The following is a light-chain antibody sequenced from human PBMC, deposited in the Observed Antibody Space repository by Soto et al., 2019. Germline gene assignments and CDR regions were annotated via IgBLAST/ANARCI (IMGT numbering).Light chain of an antibody. J-gene: IGKJ2*01. CDR2: AAS. CDR3: QQSHNMPRT. CDR1: QSIRTY. Sequence: DIQMTQSPSSLSASVGDRVTITCRASQSIRTYLNWYQQRPGQAPKLLIYAASSLQSGVPSRFSGSGSGTDFTLTITSLQPEDFATYYCQQSHNMPRTFGQGTKLEIK. V-gene: IGKV1-39*01.